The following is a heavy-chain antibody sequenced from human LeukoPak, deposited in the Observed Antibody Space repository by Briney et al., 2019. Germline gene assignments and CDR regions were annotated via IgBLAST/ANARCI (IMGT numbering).Heavy chain of an antibody. V-gene: IGHV3-23*01. J-gene: IGHJ6*04. Sequence: GGTLRLSCAASGFTFSSYGMSWVRRAPGKGLEWVSGISGSGGSIYYADSVKGRFTISRDNAKNSLYLQMNSLRAEDTAVYYCAELGITMIGGVWGKGTTVTISS. D-gene: IGHD3-10*02. CDR1: GFTFSSYG. CDR3: AELGITMIGGV. CDR2: ISGSGGSI.